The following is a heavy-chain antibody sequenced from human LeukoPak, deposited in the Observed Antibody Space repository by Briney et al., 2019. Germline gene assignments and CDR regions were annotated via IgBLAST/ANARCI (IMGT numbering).Heavy chain of an antibody. J-gene: IGHJ4*02. D-gene: IGHD6-19*01. Sequence: PGGSLRLSCAASGFKFSTYSMNWVRQAPGKGLEYVSTISSNGGSTFYANSVKGRFIVSRDNSKNTLYLQTGSLRAEDLAVYYCARRAPGFSSGWLDYWGQGTLVTVSS. CDR2: ISSNGGST. CDR3: ARRAPGFSSGWLDY. CDR1: GFKFSTYS. V-gene: IGHV3-64*01.